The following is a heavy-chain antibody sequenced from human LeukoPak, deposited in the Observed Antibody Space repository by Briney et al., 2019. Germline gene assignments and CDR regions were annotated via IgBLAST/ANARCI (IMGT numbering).Heavy chain of an antibody. J-gene: IGHJ5*02. V-gene: IGHV1-8*01. CDR3: ARGLVVYNWFDP. D-gene: IGHD6-6*01. CDR2: MNPNSGNT. Sequence: ASVKVSCKASGCTFTSYDINWVRQATGQGLEWMGWMNPNSGNTGYAQKFQGRVTMTRNTSISTAYMELGSLRSEDTAVYYCARGLVVYNWFDPWGQGTLVTVSS. CDR1: GCTFTSYD.